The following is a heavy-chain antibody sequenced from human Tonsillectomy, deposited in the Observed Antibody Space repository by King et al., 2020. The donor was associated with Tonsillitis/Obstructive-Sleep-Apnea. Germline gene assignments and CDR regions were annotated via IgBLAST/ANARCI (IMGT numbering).Heavy chain of an antibody. J-gene: IGHJ4*02. D-gene: IGHD3-22*01. CDR2: IYYSGTT. CDR3: ARRHYYDSSNFDF. Sequence: QLQESGPGLVKPSEALSLTCTVSGGSISNNNHYWGWIRQPPGKGLEWIGSIYYSGTTYYNPSLKSRLTIFVDTSNNQFSLKLSSVTAADTAVYYCARRHYYDSSNFDFWGQGALVTVSS. V-gene: IGHV4-39*01. CDR1: GGSISNNNHY.